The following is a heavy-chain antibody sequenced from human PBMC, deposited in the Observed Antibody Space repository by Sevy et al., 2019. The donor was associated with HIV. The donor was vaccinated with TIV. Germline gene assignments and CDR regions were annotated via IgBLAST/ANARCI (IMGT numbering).Heavy chain of an antibody. CDR3: ARPRANYVDNYFFYAMDV. D-gene: IGHD4-17*01. Sequence: GESLKISCAASGFAFTNYYAMHWVRQAPGKGLEWVALISFDESDKYYAYSVKGRFTISRDNFKNTLYLQMNSLTTEDTAVYYCARPRANYVDNYFFYAMDVWGQGTTVTVSS. J-gene: IGHJ6*02. CDR2: ISFDESDK. CDR1: GFAFTNYYA. V-gene: IGHV3-30-3*01.